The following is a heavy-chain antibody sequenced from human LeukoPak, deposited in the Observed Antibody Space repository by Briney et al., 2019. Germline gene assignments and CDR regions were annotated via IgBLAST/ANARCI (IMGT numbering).Heavy chain of an antibody. Sequence: GXSLKISCKGSGYNFTSYWIGWVRQLPGKGLEWMGIIYPGDSDTRYSPSFQGQVTISADKSISTAYLQWSSLKASDTAMYYRARPLQDGDYEVDYWGQGTLVTVSS. CDR1: GYNFTSYW. CDR3: ARPLQDGDYEVDY. V-gene: IGHV5-51*01. D-gene: IGHD4-17*01. CDR2: IYPGDSDT. J-gene: IGHJ4*02.